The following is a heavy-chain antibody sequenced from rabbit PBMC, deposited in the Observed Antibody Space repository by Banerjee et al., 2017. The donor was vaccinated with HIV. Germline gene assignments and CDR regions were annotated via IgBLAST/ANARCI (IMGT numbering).Heavy chain of an antibody. CDR2: INTGSGST. V-gene: IGHV1S45*01. J-gene: IGHJ4*01. Sequence: QEQLVESGGGLVKPEGSLTLTCTVSGFSLSGHWMSWVRQAPGKGLEWIGYINTGSGSTDYASWAKGRFTISKTSSTTVTLQMTSLTAADTATYFCARDLAGVTGWNFGLWGPGTLVTVS. CDR1: GFSLSGHW. CDR3: ARDLAGVTGWNFGL. D-gene: IGHD4-1*01.